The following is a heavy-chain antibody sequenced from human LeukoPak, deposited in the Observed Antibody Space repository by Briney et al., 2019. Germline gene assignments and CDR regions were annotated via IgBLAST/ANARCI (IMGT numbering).Heavy chain of an antibody. Sequence: RGSLRLSCAASGFTFSSYWMSWVRQAPGKGLEWVANIKQDGSEKYYVDSVKGRFTISRDNAKNSLYLQMNSLRAEDTAVYYCARGGIAVAGTRENYYYYYMDVWGKGTTVTVSS. J-gene: IGHJ6*03. CDR2: IKQDGSEK. CDR1: GFTFSSYW. D-gene: IGHD6-19*01. CDR3: ARGGIAVAGTRENYYYYYMDV. V-gene: IGHV3-7*01.